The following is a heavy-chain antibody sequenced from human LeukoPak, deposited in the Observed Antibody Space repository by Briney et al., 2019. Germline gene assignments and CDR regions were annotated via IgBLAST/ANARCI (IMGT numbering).Heavy chain of an antibody. V-gene: IGHV3-23*01. CDR3: AKRYYGSGNYDPLFEY. CDR1: GFTFSTYA. Sequence: GGSLRLSCVASGFTFSTYAMGWARQAPGKGLEWVSGISDGVGSAYYADSVKGRFTISRDNSKNTLYLQMNSLRAEDTAVYYCAKRYYGSGNYDPLFEYWGQGTTVTVSS. D-gene: IGHD3-10*01. CDR2: ISDGVGSA. J-gene: IGHJ4*02.